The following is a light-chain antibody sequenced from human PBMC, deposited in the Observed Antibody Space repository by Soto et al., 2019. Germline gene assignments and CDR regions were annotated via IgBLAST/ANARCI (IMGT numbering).Light chain of an antibody. CDR3: SAWDDSLNGWV. J-gene: IGLJ3*02. Sequence: QSVLTQPPSASGTPGQTVTIACSGSSSNIGTDTVNWYQQLPGAAPQLLIYTNNQRPSGVPDRFSGSKSGTSASLAISGLHSADEADYYCSAWDDSLNGWVFGAGTKLTVL. CDR2: TNN. V-gene: IGLV1-44*01. CDR1: SSNIGTDT.